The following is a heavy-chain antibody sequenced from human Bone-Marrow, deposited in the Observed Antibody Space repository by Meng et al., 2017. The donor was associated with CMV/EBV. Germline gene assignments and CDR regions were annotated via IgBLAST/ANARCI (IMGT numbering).Heavy chain of an antibody. CDR3: ARDRVAAAGKYYYYYYGMDV. Sequence: SQTLSLTCAISGDSVSSNSAAWNWIRQSPSRGLEWLGRTYYRSKWYNDYAVSVKSRITINPDTSKNQFSLQLNSVTPEDTAVYYCARDRVAAAGKYYYYYYGMDVWGQGTTVTGSS. V-gene: IGHV6-1*01. J-gene: IGHJ6*02. CDR1: GDSVSSNSAA. CDR2: TYYRSKWYN. D-gene: IGHD6-13*01.